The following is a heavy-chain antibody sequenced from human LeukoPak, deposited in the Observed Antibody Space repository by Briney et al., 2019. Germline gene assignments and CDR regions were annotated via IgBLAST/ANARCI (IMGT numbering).Heavy chain of an antibody. V-gene: IGHV3-48*04. Sequence: GGSLRLSCAASGFTFSSYSMNWVRQAPGKGLEWVSYISSSSSTIYYADSVKGRLTISRDNAKNSLYLQMNSLRAEDTAVYYCARDWGYYYYYGMDVWGQGTTVTVSS. D-gene: IGHD3-16*01. CDR2: ISSSSSTI. CDR3: ARDWGYYYYYGMDV. J-gene: IGHJ6*02. CDR1: GFTFSSYS.